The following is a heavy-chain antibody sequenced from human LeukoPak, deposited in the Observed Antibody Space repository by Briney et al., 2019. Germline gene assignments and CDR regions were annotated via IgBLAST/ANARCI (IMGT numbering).Heavy chain of an antibody. CDR1: GFTFSNYR. D-gene: IGHD1-14*01. V-gene: IGHV3-7*04. J-gene: IGHJ4*02. Sequence: GGSLRLSCAASGFTFSNYRMNWVRQAPGRGLEWVAKINQDGSEKIYVDSVKGRFTISRDNAKNSLYLQMDSLRAEDTAVYYCVRGITFAYWGQGTQVTVSS. CDR3: VRGITFAY. CDR2: INQDGSEK.